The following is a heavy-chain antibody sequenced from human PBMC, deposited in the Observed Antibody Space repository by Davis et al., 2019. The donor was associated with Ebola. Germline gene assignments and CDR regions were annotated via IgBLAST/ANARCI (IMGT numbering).Heavy chain of an antibody. V-gene: IGHV1-8*03. CDR2: MNPNSGNT. J-gene: IGHJ4*02. Sequence: ASVKVSCKASGYTFTSYDINWVRQATGQGLEWMGWMNPNSGNTGYAQKFQGRVTITADESTSTAYMELSSLRSEDTAVYYCLHSGPIGYWGQGTLVTVSS. CDR3: LHSGPIGY. CDR1: GYTFTSYD. D-gene: IGHD6-19*01.